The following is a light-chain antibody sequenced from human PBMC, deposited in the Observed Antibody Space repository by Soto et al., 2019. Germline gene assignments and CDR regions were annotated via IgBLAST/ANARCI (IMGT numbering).Light chain of an antibody. CDR1: SGSVSTSYY. J-gene: IGLJ3*02. V-gene: IGLV8-61*01. CDR2: STN. CDR3: VLYMGSGIWV. Sequence: QTVVTQEPSVSVSPGGSVTLTCGLSSGSVSTSYYPSWYQQIPGQAPRTLIYSTNTRSSGVPDRFSGSILGNRAALTITGDQEDDESDYYCVLYMGSGIWVFGGGTKLTVL.